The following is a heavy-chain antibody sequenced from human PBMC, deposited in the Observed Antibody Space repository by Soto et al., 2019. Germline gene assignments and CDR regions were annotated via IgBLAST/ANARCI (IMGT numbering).Heavy chain of an antibody. CDR2: IYHSGST. D-gene: IGHD5-18*01. CDR3: ARDGGTAMVLDP. J-gene: IGHJ5*02. Sequence: HVQLQESGRGLMKPSQTLSLTCIVSGGSISSNVYYWNWIRQHPGKGLEWIGYIYHSGSTYYNPSLKSRATISLDTSKNRFSLNLSSVTVADTAMYYCARDGGTAMVLDPWGQGILVTVSS. V-gene: IGHV4-31*03. CDR1: GGSISSNVYY.